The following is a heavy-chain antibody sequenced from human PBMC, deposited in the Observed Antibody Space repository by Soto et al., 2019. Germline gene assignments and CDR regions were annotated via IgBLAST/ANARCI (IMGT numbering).Heavy chain of an antibody. J-gene: IGHJ3*02. D-gene: IGHD1-1*01. Sequence: NLSETLSLTCAVFGGSVNSGNYYWSWIRQPPGKGLEWIGEMSHSGGTHFNPSLKSRVTISVDTSKNQFSLKMSSVTAADTALYYCARVERGTATTVVDAFDIWGPGTMVTVSS. CDR1: GGSVNSGNYY. CDR3: ARVERGTATTVVDAFDI. CDR2: MSHSGGT. V-gene: IGHV4-61*01.